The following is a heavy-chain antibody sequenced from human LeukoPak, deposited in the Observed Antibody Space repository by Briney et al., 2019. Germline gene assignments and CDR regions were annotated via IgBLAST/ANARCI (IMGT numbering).Heavy chain of an antibody. J-gene: IGHJ4*02. Sequence: SETLSLTCTVSGGSISSGGYYWSWIRQPPGKGLEWIGEINHSGSTNYNPSLKSRVTISVDTSKNQFSLKLSSVTAADTAVYYCAGNETRSPFDYWGQGTLVTVSS. D-gene: IGHD1-1*01. CDR3: AGNETRSPFDY. CDR1: GGSISSGGYY. V-gene: IGHV4-39*07. CDR2: INHSGST.